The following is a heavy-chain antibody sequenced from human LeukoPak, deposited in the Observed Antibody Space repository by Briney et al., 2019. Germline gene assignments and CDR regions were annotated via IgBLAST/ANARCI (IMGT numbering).Heavy chain of an antibody. CDR2: ITDSGGST. Sequence: PGGSLRLFCAASGFSFSNYAMTWVRQAPGKGLEWVSGITDSGGSTYYADSVKGRFTISRDNSKNTLYLQMNSLRAEDTATYYCEKSNTAAGTYGDYWAREPRSPSPQ. CDR3: EKSNTAAGTYGDY. V-gene: IGHV3-23*01. CDR1: GFSFSNYA. J-gene: IGHJ4*02. D-gene: IGHD6-13*01.